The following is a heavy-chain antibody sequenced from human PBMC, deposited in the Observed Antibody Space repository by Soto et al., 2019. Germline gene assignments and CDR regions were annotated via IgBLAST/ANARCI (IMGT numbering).Heavy chain of an antibody. D-gene: IGHD6-13*01. CDR2: IYYSGST. V-gene: IGHV4-59*01. CDR1: GGSISSYY. CDR3: ARVIAAAGNYYYYGMDV. J-gene: IGHJ6*02. Sequence: QVQLQESGPGLVKPSETLSLTCTVSGGSISSYYWSWIRQPPGKGLEWIGYIYYSGSTNYNPSLNSRVTISVDTSKNQFSLKLSSVTAADTAVYYCARVIAAAGNYYYYGMDVWGQGTTVTVSS.